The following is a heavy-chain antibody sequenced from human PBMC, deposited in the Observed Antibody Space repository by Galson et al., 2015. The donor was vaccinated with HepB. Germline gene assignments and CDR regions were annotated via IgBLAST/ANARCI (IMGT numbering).Heavy chain of an antibody. CDR3: ATVHYYDSSGPFDY. V-gene: IGHV1-24*01. CDR1: GYTLTELS. D-gene: IGHD3-22*01. J-gene: IGHJ4*02. CDR2: FDPEDGET. Sequence: SVKVSCKVSGYTLTELSMHWVRQAPGKGLEWMGGFDPEDGETIYAQKFQGRVTMTEDTSTDTAYMELSSLRSEDTAVYYYATVHYYDSSGPFDYWGQGTLVTVSS.